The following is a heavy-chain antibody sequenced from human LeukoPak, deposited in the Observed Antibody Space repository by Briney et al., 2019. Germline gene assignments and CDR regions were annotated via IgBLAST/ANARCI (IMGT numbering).Heavy chain of an antibody. CDR1: GGSISSYY. D-gene: IGHD2-2*01. V-gene: IGHV4-4*07. CDR3: AXXGXXGXXXXTSXXXXSSGRYXYYMDV. CDR2: XYTSGST. J-gene: IGHJ6*03. Sequence: PSETLSLTCTVSGGSISSYYWSWIRQPAGKGLEWIGRXYTSGSTNXXPSLKSRVTMSVDTSKNQFSLKLSSVTAADTAVYYCAXXGXXGXXXXTSXXXXSSGRYXYYMDVWGKGTTVTVSS.